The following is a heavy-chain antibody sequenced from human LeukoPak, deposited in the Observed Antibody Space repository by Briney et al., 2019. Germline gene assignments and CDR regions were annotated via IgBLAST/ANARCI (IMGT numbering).Heavy chain of an antibody. CDR2: IDYSGSA. D-gene: IGHD6-6*01. Sequence: SETLSLTCTVSGASISSRNYYWSWIRQPPGKELEWIGYIDYSGSAKYNPSLKSRVTISVDTSKNQFSLKLSSVTAADTAVYFCARDSSIAAHYFDYWGQGTQVTVSS. V-gene: IGHV4-61*01. CDR1: GASISSRNYY. CDR3: ARDSSIAAHYFDY. J-gene: IGHJ4*02.